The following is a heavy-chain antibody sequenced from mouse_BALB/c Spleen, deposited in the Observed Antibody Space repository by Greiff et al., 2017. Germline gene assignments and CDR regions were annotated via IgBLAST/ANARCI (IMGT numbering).Heavy chain of an antibody. CDR1: GYSITSDYA. Sequence: EVMLVESGPGLVKPSQSLSLTCTVTGYSITSDYAWNWIRQFPGNKLEWMGYISYSGSTSYNPSLKSRISITRDTSKNQFFLQLNSVTTEDTATYYCASPQERAVNYYAMDYWGQGTSVTVSS. CDR3: ASPQERAVNYYAMDY. D-gene: IGHD3-2*02. V-gene: IGHV3-2*02. CDR2: ISYSGST. J-gene: IGHJ4*01.